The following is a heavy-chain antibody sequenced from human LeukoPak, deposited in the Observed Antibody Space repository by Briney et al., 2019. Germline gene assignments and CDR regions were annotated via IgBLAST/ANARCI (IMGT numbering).Heavy chain of an antibody. V-gene: IGHV3-23*01. D-gene: IGHD1-26*01. CDR2: ISGSGAST. CDR3: ANWDPPLYYYYGMDV. Sequence: PGGSLRLSCLTSGFTLSTNAMSWVRQAPGKGLEWISGISGSGASTYYADSVKGRFTISRDDSRNTLYLQMNSLRGDDTAVYYCANWDPPLYYYYGMDVWGQGTTVTVSS. CDR1: GFTLSTNA. J-gene: IGHJ6*02.